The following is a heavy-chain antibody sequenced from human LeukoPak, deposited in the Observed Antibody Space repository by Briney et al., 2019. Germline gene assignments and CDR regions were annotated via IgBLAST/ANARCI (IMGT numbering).Heavy chain of an antibody. CDR3: AKDVDNGDYVVY. J-gene: IGHJ4*02. CDR2: ISSSSIYT. CDR1: GFTFSRYS. D-gene: IGHD4-17*01. Sequence: PGGSLRLSCAASGFTFSRYSMIWVRQAPGKGLEWVSSISSSSIYTYYADSVKGRFTISRDNSKNTLYLQMNSLRAEDTAVYYCAKDVDNGDYVVYWGQGTLVTVSS. V-gene: IGHV3-21*04.